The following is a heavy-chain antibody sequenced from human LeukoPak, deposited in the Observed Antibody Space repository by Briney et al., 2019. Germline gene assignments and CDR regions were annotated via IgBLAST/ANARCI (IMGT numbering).Heavy chain of an antibody. J-gene: IGHJ6*03. Sequence: SETLSLTCTVSGGSIGTYYWSWIRQPPGKGLEWIGYIYVTGSTRYNPYLQSRVTISVDTSRHQFFLKMSSVTAADTAVYYCARHIGGGIEDMDVWGKGTKVTVSS. V-gene: IGHV4-59*08. D-gene: IGHD3-16*02. CDR1: GGSIGTYY. CDR2: IYVTGST. CDR3: ARHIGGGIEDMDV.